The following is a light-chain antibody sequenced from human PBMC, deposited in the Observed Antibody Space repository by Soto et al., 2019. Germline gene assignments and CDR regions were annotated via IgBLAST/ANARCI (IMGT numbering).Light chain of an antibody. CDR3: QQYYSTPLT. CDR1: QSLFHSSNNKNY. V-gene: IGKV4-1*01. J-gene: IGKJ4*01. Sequence: DIVMTQSPDSLAVSLGERATINCKSSQSLFHSSNNKNYLAWYQQKPGQPPKLLLYWASSRESGVPDRFSGSGSGTDFTLTISSLQAEDVAVYYCQQYYSTPLTFGGGTKVDI. CDR2: WAS.